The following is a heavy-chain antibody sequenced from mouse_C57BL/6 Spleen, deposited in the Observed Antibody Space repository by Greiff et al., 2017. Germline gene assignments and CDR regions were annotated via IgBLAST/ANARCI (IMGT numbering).Heavy chain of an antibody. D-gene: IGHD2-3*01. CDR1: GYTFTDYY. Sequence: VQLQQSGPELVKPGASVKISCKASGYTFTDYYMNWVKQSHGKSLEWIGDINPNNGGTSYNQKFKGKATLTVDKSSSTAYMELRSLTSEDSAVDYCATYDGYLAWFAYWGQGTLVTVSA. CDR2: INPNNGGT. V-gene: IGHV1-26*01. J-gene: IGHJ3*01. CDR3: ATYDGYLAWFAY.